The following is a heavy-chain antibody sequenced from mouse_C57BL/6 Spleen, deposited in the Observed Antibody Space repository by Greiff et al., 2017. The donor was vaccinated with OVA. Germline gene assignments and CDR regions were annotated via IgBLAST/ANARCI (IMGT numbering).Heavy chain of an antibody. CDR2: IDPENGDT. Sequence: VHVKQSGAELVRPGASVKLSCTASGFNIKDDYMHWVKQRPEQGLEWIGWIDPENGDTEYASKFQGKATITADTSSNTAYLQLSSLTSEDTAVYYCTTLRAQATVAMDYWGQGTSVTVSS. V-gene: IGHV14-4*01. CDR1: GFNIKDDY. CDR3: TTLRAQATVAMDY. J-gene: IGHJ4*01. D-gene: IGHD3-2*02.